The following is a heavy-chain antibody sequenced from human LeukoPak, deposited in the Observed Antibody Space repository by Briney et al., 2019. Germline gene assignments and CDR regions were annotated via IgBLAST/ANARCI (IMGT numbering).Heavy chain of an antibody. D-gene: IGHD6-19*01. Sequence: SETLSLTCTVSGGSIGSDYWTWIRQPPGKGLEYIGYIYYTGGTNYNPSLKSRATISVDTSKNQFSLKLSSVTAADTAVYFCAKYGNSGWVIDNWGQGTLVTVSS. CDR2: IYYTGGT. V-gene: IGHV4-59*08. CDR1: GGSIGSDY. J-gene: IGHJ4*02. CDR3: AKYGNSGWVIDN.